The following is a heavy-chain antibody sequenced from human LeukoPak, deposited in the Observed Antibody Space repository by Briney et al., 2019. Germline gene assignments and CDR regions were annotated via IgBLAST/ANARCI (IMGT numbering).Heavy chain of an antibody. CDR2: IYYSGST. CDR3: AASSSSLYYFDY. V-gene: IGHV4-39*07. Sequence: PSETLSLTCTVSGGSISSSSYYWGWIRQPPGKGLEWIGSIYYSGSTYYNPSLKSRVTMSVDTSKNQFSLKLSSVTAADTAVYYCAASSSSLYYFDYWGQGTLVTVSS. CDR1: GGSISSSSYY. D-gene: IGHD6-13*01. J-gene: IGHJ4*02.